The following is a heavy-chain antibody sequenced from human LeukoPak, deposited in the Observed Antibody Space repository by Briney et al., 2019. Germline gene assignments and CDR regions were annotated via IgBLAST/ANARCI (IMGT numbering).Heavy chain of an antibody. J-gene: IGHJ4*02. CDR2: IYSGGST. Sequence: GGSLRLSCVASGFIVSSYYVTWVRQAPGKGLEWVSVIYSGGSTYYADSVKGRVAISRDNSKNTVFLQMSSVRAEDTAVYYCARDAGGFDYWGQGALVTVSS. V-gene: IGHV3-66*01. D-gene: IGHD3-16*01. CDR1: GFIVSSYY. CDR3: ARDAGGFDY.